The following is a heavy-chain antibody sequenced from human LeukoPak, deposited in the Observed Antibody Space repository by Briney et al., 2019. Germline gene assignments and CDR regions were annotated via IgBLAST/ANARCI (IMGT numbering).Heavy chain of an antibody. D-gene: IGHD6-19*01. CDR1: GGSISSYY. CDR3: ARGAGWYNY. Sequence: PSETLSLTCTVSGGSISSYYWSWLRQPPREGLEWIGYIYYSGSTNYNPSLKSRVTISVDTSKNQFSLKLNSVTAADTAIYYCARGAGWYNYWGQGTLVTVSS. J-gene: IGHJ4*02. CDR2: IYYSGST. V-gene: IGHV4-59*01.